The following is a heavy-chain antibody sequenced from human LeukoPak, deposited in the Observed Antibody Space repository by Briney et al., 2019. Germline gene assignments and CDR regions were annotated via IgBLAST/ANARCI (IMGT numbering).Heavy chain of an antibody. D-gene: IGHD6-19*01. Sequence: GGSLRLSCAASGFTFSSYEMNWVRQAPGKGLEWVSYISSSGSTIYYADSVKGRFTISKDNAKTSLYLQMNSLRAEDTAVYYCARDLSGWYYFDYWGQGTLVTVSS. V-gene: IGHV3-48*03. CDR2: ISSSGSTI. CDR3: ARDLSGWYYFDY. CDR1: GFTFSSYE. J-gene: IGHJ4*02.